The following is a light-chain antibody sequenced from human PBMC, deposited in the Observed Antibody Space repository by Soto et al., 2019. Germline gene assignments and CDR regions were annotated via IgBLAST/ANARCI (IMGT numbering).Light chain of an antibody. CDR3: QQSYSTLT. CDR2: AAS. V-gene: IGKV1-39*01. J-gene: IGKJ5*01. Sequence: DIQMTQSPSSLSASVGDRVTITCRASQSISSYLNWYQQKPGKAPKLLIYAASSLQSGVPSRFSGSGSGTDFTVTISSLQPEDFATYYCQQSYSTLTFGQVTRLEIK. CDR1: QSISSY.